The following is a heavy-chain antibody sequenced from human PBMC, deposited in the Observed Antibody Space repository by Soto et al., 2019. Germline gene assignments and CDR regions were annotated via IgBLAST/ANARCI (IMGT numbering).Heavy chain of an antibody. CDR3: VGGQYYCDC. J-gene: IGHJ4*02. D-gene: IGHD3-10*01. CDR1: GFPFTTYG. V-gene: IGHV3-30*03. Sequence: QVLLVESGGGVVQPGRSLRLSCAASGFPFTTYGMHWVREGPGKGLEWVAVISYDGSNTYYADSVKGRFTISRDNSKNALYLQMEILGTEDTALYDCVGGQYYCDCRGQGTLVTVSS. CDR2: ISYDGSNT.